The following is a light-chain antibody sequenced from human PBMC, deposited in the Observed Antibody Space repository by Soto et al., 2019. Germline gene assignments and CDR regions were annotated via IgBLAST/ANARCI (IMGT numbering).Light chain of an antibody. J-gene: IGKJ5*01. CDR3: QQYNNWPRT. CDR1: QSASST. V-gene: IGKV3-15*01. CDR2: GAS. Sequence: EIVMTQSPSTLSLSPGERATLYCRASQSASSTLAWYQQKPGQAPRLLIYGASTRATGIPARFSGSGYGTEFNLTISSLQSEDFAIYYCQQYNNWPRTFGQGTRLEIK.